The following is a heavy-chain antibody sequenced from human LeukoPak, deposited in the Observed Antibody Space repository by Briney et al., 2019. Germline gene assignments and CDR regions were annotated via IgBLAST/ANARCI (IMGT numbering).Heavy chain of an antibody. CDR2: ISYDGSNK. CDR3: AKDWGYDSSGYCPDY. V-gene: IGHV3-30*18. J-gene: IGHJ4*02. D-gene: IGHD3-22*01. Sequence: GGSLRLSCAASGFTFSSYGMHWVRQAPGKGLEWVAVISYDGSNKYYADSVKGRFTISRDNSKNTLYLQMNSLRAEDTAVYYCAKDWGYDSSGYCPDYWGQGTLVTVSS. CDR1: GFTFSSYG.